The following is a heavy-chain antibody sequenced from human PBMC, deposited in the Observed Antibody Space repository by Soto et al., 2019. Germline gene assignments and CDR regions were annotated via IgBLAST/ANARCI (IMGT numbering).Heavy chain of an antibody. V-gene: IGHV1-46*01. Sequence: ASVKVSCKASGYTFTSYYMHWVRQAPGQGLEWMGIINPSGGSTSYAQKFQGRVTMTRDTSTSTVYMELSSLRSEDTAVYYCARPLAAACLDFDDCGEGTLVTVS. D-gene: IGHD6-13*01. CDR1: GYTFTSYY. CDR2: INPSGGST. J-gene: IGHJ4*02. CDR3: ARPLAAACLDFDD.